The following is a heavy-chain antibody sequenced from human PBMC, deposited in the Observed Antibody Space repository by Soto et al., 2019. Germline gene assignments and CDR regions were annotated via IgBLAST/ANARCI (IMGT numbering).Heavy chain of an antibody. V-gene: IGHV3-23*01. Sequence: GGSLRLSCSASGFTFSNYAMTWVRQAPGKGLEWVSLISSGGSSPYYADSVKGRFTISRDNSENTLFLQMNSLRAEDTAVYYCAKATYYYDSSGFYRVYFDYWGQGALVTVSS. CDR2: ISSGGSSP. D-gene: IGHD3-22*01. CDR1: GFTFSNYA. J-gene: IGHJ4*02. CDR3: AKATYYYDSSGFYRVYFDY.